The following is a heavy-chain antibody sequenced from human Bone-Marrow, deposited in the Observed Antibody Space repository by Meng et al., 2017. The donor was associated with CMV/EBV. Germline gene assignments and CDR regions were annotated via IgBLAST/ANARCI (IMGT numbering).Heavy chain of an antibody. CDR3: ARRVARRGYYGMDV. CDR2: IYYSGST. V-gene: IGHV4-39*07. D-gene: IGHD3-3*01. Sequence: GSLRLSCTVSGGSISSSSYYWGWIRQPPGKGLEWIGSIYYSGSTNYNPSLKSRVTLSVDTSTNQFSLNLNSVTATDTAVYYCARRVARRGYYGMDVWGQGTTVTVSS. J-gene: IGHJ6*02. CDR1: GGSISSSSYY.